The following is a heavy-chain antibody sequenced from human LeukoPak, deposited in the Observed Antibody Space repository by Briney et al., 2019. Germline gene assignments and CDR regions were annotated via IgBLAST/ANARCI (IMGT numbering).Heavy chain of an antibody. V-gene: IGHV4-59*12. CDR3: TRDSSINWGFFDY. Sequence: SETLSLTCTVSGGSINNYYWSWIRQPPGKGLEWIGYIYYSGSTNYNPSLKSRVTISVDTSKNQFSLKLSYVTAADTAVYYCTRDSSINWGFFDYWGQGTLVTVSS. CDR2: IYYSGST. CDR1: GGSINNYY. J-gene: IGHJ4*02. D-gene: IGHD7-27*01.